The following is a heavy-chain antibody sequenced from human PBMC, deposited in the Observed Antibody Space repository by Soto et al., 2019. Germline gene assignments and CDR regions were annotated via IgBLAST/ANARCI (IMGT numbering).Heavy chain of an antibody. D-gene: IGHD2-21*01. Sequence: GASVKVSCKASGFTFTSSAVQWVRQARGQRLEWIGWIGVGSGNRHYAQKFQERVTITRDMSTNTAYMELSSLRSEDTAVYYCAALCVIFDHWGQGTLVTVSS. J-gene: IGHJ4*02. V-gene: IGHV1-58*01. CDR1: GFTFTSSA. CDR3: AALCVIFDH. CDR2: IGVGSGNR.